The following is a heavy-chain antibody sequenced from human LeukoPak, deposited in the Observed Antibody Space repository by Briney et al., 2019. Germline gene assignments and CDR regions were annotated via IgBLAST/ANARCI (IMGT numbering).Heavy chain of an antibody. Sequence: HTGGSLRLSCAASGFTFSSYAMSWVRQAPGKGLEWVSAISGSGGTTYYADSVKGRFTISRDNSKNTLYLQISSLRAEDTAVYYCARLAITGSYTYDDYWGQGTLVTVSS. D-gene: IGHD3-16*01. CDR3: ARLAITGSYTYDDY. J-gene: IGHJ4*02. CDR1: GFTFSSYA. CDR2: ISGSGGTT. V-gene: IGHV3-23*01.